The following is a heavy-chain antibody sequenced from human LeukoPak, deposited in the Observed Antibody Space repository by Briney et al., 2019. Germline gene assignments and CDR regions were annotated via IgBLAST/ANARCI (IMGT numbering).Heavy chain of an antibody. D-gene: IGHD3-3*01. V-gene: IGHV3-23*05. CDR1: GFIFSSYG. CDR2: IYNNGRRR. Sequence: PGGSLRLSCAAAGFIFSSYGQTWVRQAPGKGLEWVSGIYNNGRRRYADAVMGRFTISRDNYKKTLYLQMNSLREDDTAVYYCAHLEWDYAGGMDVWGQGTTVTVS. J-gene: IGHJ6*02. CDR3: AHLEWDYAGGMDV.